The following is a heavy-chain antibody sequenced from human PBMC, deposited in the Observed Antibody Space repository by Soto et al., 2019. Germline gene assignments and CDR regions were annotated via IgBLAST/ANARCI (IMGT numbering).Heavy chain of an antibody. CDR1: GFTFDDYA. Sequence: GGSLRLSCAASGFTFDDYAMHWVRQAPGKGLEWVSGISWNSGSIGYADSVKGRFTISRDNAKNSLYLQMNSLRAEDTALYYCAKDVRGYSSDPNWFDPWGQGTLVTVSS. CDR3: AKDVRGYSSDPNWFDP. J-gene: IGHJ5*02. V-gene: IGHV3-9*01. D-gene: IGHD6-25*01. CDR2: ISWNSGSI.